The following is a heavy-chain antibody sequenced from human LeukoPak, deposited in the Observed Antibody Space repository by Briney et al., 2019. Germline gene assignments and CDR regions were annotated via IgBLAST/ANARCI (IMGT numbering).Heavy chain of an antibody. CDR2: ISSSSSYI. J-gene: IGHJ4*02. V-gene: IGHV3-21*01. CDR1: GFTFSSYS. D-gene: IGHD6-13*01. Sequence: GGSLRLSCAASGFTFSSYSMNWVRQAPGKGLEWVSSISSSSSYIYYADSVKGRFTISRDNAKNSLYLQMNSLRAEDMAVYYCATIGYSSSINSPLFDYWGQGTLVTVSP. CDR3: ATIGYSSSINSPLFDY.